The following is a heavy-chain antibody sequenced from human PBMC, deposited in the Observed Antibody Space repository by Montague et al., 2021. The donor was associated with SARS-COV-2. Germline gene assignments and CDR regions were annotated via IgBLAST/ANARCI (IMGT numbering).Heavy chain of an antibody. J-gene: IGHJ3*02. CDR1: GFTFGGYD. Sequence: SLRLSCAASGFTFGGYDMNWVRQAPGKGLEWVSAIGIGGDTYYLGSVKGRFIISRENAKNSLYLQMNSLRAEDTAVYYCAKDRLALLWFRERYDAFDIWGQGTMVTVSS. CDR3: AKDRLALLWFRERYDAFDI. CDR2: IGIGGDT. D-gene: IGHD3-10*01. V-gene: IGHV3-13*04.